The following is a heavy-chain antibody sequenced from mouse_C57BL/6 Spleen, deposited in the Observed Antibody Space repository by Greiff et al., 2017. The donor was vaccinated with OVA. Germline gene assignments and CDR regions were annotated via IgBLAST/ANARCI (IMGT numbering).Heavy chain of an antibody. CDR2: IYPGDGDT. CDR1: GYAFSSYW. J-gene: IGHJ2*01. CDR3: ARLSTTVVAPLDY. D-gene: IGHD1-1*01. Sequence: VQLQQSGAELVKPGASVKISCKASGYAFSSYWMNWVKQRPGKGLEWIGQIYPGDGDTNYNGKFKGKATLTADKSSSTAYMQLSSLTSEDSAVCVSARLSTTVVAPLDYWGQGTTLTVSS. V-gene: IGHV1-80*01.